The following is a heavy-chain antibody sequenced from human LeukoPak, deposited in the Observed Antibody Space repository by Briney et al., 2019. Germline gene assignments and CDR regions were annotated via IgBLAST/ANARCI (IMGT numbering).Heavy chain of an antibody. CDR3: ASKDSSGWYEEA. J-gene: IGHJ5*02. D-gene: IGHD6-19*01. Sequence: APVKVSCKASGYTFTSYDINWVRQAPGQGLEWMGWINTDNGKTIYTHRLQGRLTMTTDTSTSTVYMELSSLRSEDTAVYYCASKDSSGWYEEAWGQGTLVTVSS. CDR2: INTDNGKT. CDR1: GYTFTSYD. V-gene: IGHV1-8*01.